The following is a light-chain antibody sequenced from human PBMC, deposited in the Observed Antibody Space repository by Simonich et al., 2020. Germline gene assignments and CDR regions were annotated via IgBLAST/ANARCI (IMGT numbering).Light chain of an antibody. CDR1: QGISNY. CDR3: QKYNSAPWT. CDR2: AAS. V-gene: IGKV1-27*01. Sequence: DIQMTQSPSSLSASVGDRVTITCRARQGISNYLAWYQQKPGKVPKLLIDAASTLQAGVPSRFSGSGSGTDFTLTISSLQPEDVATYYCQKYNSAPWTFGQGTKVEIK. J-gene: IGKJ1*01.